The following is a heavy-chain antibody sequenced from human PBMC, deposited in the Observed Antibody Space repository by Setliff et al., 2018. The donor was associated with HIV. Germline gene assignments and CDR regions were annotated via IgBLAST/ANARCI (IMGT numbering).Heavy chain of an antibody. J-gene: IGHJ4*02. Sequence: SETLSLTCTVSGGSISSDDYYWNWVRQPPGKGLEWIGYITYSGSAYYNPSLKSRVTISIDTSNNQISLRLSSVTAADTAMYYRVRDDYGYNGKGFDYWGPGTLVTVSS. CDR3: VRDDYGYNGKGFDY. CDR2: ITYSGSA. V-gene: IGHV4-30-4*08. D-gene: IGHD4-17*01. CDR1: GGSISSDDYY.